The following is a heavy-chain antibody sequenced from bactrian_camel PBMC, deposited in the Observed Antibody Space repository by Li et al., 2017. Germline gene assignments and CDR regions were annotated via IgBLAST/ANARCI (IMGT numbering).Heavy chain of an antibody. CDR1: GDTDTINS. Sequence: HVQLVESGGRTVQAGGSLILSCVANGDTDTINSMGWFRQAPGKEREGVATIYSAGVTKYYADSVKGRFTTSQDSATNTLILQMTSLKPEDTATYYCAAGRNRRRGSWYEADLYDYWGRGTQVTVS. J-gene: IGHJ4*01. D-gene: IGHD6*01. CDR3: AAGRNRRRGSWYEADLYDY. V-gene: IGHV3S54*01. CDR2: IYSAGVTK.